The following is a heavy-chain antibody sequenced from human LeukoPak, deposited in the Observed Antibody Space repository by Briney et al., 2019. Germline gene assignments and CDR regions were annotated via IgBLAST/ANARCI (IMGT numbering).Heavy chain of an antibody. V-gene: IGHV4-39*01. CDR1: GDSISNNNYY. J-gene: IGHJ4*02. Sequence: ETLSLTCTVSGDSISNNNYYWAWVRQPPAKGLEGIGSVSYSGSIYYHPSLKSRVTMSVDTSKNQFSLKLSSVTAADTALYYCRGYDSSGNWLFDYWGQGTLVTVSS. D-gene: IGHD3-22*01. CDR3: RGYDSSGNWLFDY. CDR2: VSYSGSI.